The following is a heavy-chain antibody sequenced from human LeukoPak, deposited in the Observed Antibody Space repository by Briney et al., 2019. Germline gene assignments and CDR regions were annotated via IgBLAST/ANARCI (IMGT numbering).Heavy chain of an antibody. V-gene: IGHV3-33*06. CDR1: GFTFSSYG. J-gene: IGHJ4*02. D-gene: IGHD2-15*01. CDR2: IWYDASIE. Sequence: GRSLRLSCAASGFTFSSYGIHWVRQAPGKGLEWVAVIWYDASIEHYADSVKGRFTISRDNSKNTLYLQMSSLRAEDTAVYYCAKAKVAAATQVGFFDYWGQGALVTVSP. CDR3: AKAKVAAATQVGFFDY.